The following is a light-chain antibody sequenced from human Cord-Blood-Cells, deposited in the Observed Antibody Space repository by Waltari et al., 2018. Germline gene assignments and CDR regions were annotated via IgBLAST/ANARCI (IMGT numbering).Light chain of an antibody. CDR2: DAS. CDR3: QQYDNLPLT. Sequence: DIQMTQSPSSLSASVGDRVTITCQASQDISNYLNWYKQKPGKAPKLLIYDASNLETGVPSRFSGSGSGTDFTFTISSLQPEDIATYYYQQYDNLPLTFGGGTKVEIK. J-gene: IGKJ4*01. CDR1: QDISNY. V-gene: IGKV1-33*01.